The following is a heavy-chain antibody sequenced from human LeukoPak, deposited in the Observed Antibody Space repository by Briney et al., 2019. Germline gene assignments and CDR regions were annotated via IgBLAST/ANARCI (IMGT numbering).Heavy chain of an antibody. CDR2: INSDGSST. V-gene: IGHV3-74*01. CDR3: ARDQYDFWSGPAFDY. D-gene: IGHD3-3*01. J-gene: IGHJ4*02. Sequence: PGGSLRLSCAASGFTFSSYWMHWVRQAPGKGLVWVSRINSDGSSTSYADSVKGRFTISRDNAKNTLYLQMNSLRAEDTAVYYCARDQYDFWSGPAFDYWGQGTLVTVSS. CDR1: GFTFSSYW.